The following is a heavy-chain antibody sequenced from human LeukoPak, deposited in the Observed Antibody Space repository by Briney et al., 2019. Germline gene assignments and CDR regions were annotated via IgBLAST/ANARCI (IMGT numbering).Heavy chain of an antibody. CDR3: ARGHFDVLAASYKWTPDY. D-gene: IGHD3-9*01. Sequence: GGTLSLSCAASGFTINTFNMNWVRQAPGKGLEWVSSIHSGGEYIYYADSVNGRFTTSRDNAKYSLSRQRNSLRVEDTAVYYCARGHFDVLAASYKWTPDYWGQGTLATVSS. CDR2: IHSGGEYI. J-gene: IGHJ4*02. CDR1: GFTINTFN. V-gene: IGHV3-21*01.